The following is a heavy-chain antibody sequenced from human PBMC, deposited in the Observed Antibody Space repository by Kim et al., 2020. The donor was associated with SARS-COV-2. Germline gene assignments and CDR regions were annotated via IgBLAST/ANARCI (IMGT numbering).Heavy chain of an antibody. V-gene: IGHV4-39*01. CDR1: GESIGSSNCH. CDR2: IYYLGGT. Sequence: SETLSLTCTVSGESIGSSNCHWGWIRQPPGKGLEWIGSIYYLGGTFYNPSLKSRVTISLDSSKNHFVLNLNSVTAADTAVYYCARQLPPFDNWGQGALVTLSA. D-gene: IGHD2-15*01. CDR3: ARQLPPFDN. J-gene: IGHJ4*02.